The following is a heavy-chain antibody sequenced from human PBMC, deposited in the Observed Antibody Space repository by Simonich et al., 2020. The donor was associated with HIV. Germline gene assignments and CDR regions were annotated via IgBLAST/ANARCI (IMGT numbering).Heavy chain of an antibody. V-gene: IGHV4-34*01. Sequence: QVQLQQWGAGLLKPSETLSLTCAVYGGSLSGHYWSWIRQTPGKGLEWIGEVNQSGSTTYNSSLKSRVTISVDTSKNQFSLKLSSMTAADTAVYYCARDRGPQSIGGNYYYMDVWGKGTTVTVSS. CDR1: GGSLSGHY. CDR3: ARDRGPQSIGGNYYYMDV. D-gene: IGHD6-6*01. CDR2: VNQSGST. J-gene: IGHJ6*03.